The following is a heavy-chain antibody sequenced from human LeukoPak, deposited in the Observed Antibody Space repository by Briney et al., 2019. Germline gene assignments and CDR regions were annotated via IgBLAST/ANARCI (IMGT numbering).Heavy chain of an antibody. V-gene: IGHV4-39*01. CDR1: GGSISSSSYY. J-gene: IGHJ4*02. CDR2: IYYSGST. CDR3: ARGYSYDSGLDY. D-gene: IGHD5-18*01. Sequence: SETLSLTCTVSGGSISSSSYYWGWIRQPPGKGLEWIGSIYYSGSTYYNPSLKSRVTISVDTSKNQFSLKLSSVTAADTAVYYCARGYSYDSGLDYWGQGTLVTVSS.